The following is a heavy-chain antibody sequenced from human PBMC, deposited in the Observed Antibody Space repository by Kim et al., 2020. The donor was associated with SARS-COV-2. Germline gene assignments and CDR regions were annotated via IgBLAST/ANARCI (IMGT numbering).Heavy chain of an antibody. CDR2: ISSSSSTI. D-gene: IGHD3-10*01. V-gene: IGHV3-48*02. Sequence: GGSLRLSCAASGFTFSSYSMNWVRQAPGKGLEWVSYISSSSSTIYYADSVKGRFTISRDNAKNSLYLQMNSLRDEDTAVYYCASSGSGSYFHTLRRWFDPWGQGTLVTVSS. J-gene: IGHJ5*02. CDR3: ASSGSGSYFHTLRRWFDP. CDR1: GFTFSSYS.